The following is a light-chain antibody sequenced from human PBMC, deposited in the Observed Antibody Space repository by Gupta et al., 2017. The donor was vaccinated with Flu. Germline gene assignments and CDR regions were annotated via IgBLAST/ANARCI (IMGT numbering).Light chain of an antibody. V-gene: IGKV1-39*01. CDR3: QQTYNTPWT. CDR2: AAS. J-gene: IGKJ1*01. Sequence: PSSLSASVRDKVTITCRASQSVSSYLTWYQHIPGKAPNVLIYAASSLQSGVPSRFIGSASGTDFTLTISVLQPEDSAIYYCQQTYNTPWTFGQGTKVEIK. CDR1: QSVSSY.